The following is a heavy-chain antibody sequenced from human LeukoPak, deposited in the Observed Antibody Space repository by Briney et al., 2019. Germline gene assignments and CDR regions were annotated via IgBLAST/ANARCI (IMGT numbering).Heavy chain of an antibody. Sequence: GGSLRLSCAASGFTFSRYAMTWVRQTPGKGLEWVSSISGPGDHTYYADSVKGRFTISRDNSENALYLQMSSLRADDTAVYYCAKDRITIFGVVMDQWGQGTLVTVSS. CDR1: GFTFSRYA. J-gene: IGHJ4*02. CDR3: AKDRITIFGVVMDQ. CDR2: ISGPGDHT. V-gene: IGHV3-23*01. D-gene: IGHD3-3*01.